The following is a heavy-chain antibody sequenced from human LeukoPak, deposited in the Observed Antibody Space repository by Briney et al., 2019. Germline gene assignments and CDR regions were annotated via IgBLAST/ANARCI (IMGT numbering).Heavy chain of an antibody. CDR1: GFTFSSYA. J-gene: IGHJ4*02. CDR3: ARDPGYSSGWYDIDY. CDR2: ISYDGNNK. D-gene: IGHD6-19*01. V-gene: IGHV3-30-3*01. Sequence: HPGRSLRLSCAASGFTFSSYAMHWVRQAPGKGLEWVAVISYDGNNKYYADSVKGRFTISRDNAKNSLYLQMNSLRAEDTAVYYCARDPGYSSGWYDIDYWGQGTLVTVSS.